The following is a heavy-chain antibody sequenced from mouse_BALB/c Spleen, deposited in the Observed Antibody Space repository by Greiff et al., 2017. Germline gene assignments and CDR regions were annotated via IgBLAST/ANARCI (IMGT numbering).Heavy chain of an antibody. D-gene: IGHD4-1*01. CDR1: GFTFSSYT. V-gene: IGHV5-12-2*01. CDR3: AANWAFAY. CDR2: ISNGGGST. J-gene: IGHJ3*01. Sequence: EVHLVESGGGLVQPGGSLKLSCAASGFTFSSYTMSWVRQTPEKRLEWVAYISNGGGSTYYPDTVKGRFTISRDNAKNTLYLQMSSLKSEDTAMYYCAANWAFAYWGQGTLVTVSA.